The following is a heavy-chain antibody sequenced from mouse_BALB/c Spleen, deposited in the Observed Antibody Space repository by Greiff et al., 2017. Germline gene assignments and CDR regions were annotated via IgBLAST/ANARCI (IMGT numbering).Heavy chain of an antibody. V-gene: IGHV5-9-4*01. CDR2: ISSGGSYT. CDR1: GFTFSSYA. Sequence: EVQLVESGGGLVKPGGSLKLSCAASGFTFSSYAMSWVRQSPEKRLEWVAEISSGGSYTYYPDTVTGRFTISRDNAKNTLYLEMSSLRSEDTAMYYCARAITTVVAKVWYFDVWGAGTTVTVSS. CDR3: ARAITTVVAKVWYFDV. D-gene: IGHD1-1*01. J-gene: IGHJ1*01.